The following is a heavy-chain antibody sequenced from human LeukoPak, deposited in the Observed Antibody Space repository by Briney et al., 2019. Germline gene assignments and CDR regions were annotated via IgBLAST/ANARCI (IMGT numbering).Heavy chain of an antibody. CDR3: ARDYYDSSGSPGFDY. V-gene: IGHV3-23*01. J-gene: IGHJ4*02. D-gene: IGHD3-22*01. Sequence: GGSLRLSCAASGFTFSSYAMSWVRQAPGKGLEWVSAISGSGGSTYYADSVKGRFTISRDNAKNTLYLQMNSLRAEDTAVYYCARDYYDSSGSPGFDYWGQGTLVTVSS. CDR2: ISGSGGST. CDR1: GFTFSSYA.